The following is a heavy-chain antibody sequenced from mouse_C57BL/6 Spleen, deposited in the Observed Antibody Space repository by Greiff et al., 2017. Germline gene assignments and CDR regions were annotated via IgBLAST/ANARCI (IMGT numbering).Heavy chain of an antibody. Sequence: VQRVESGAELVKPGASVKISCKASGYAFSSYWMNWVKQRPGKGLEWIGQIYPGDGDTNYNGKFKGKATLTADKSSSTAYMQLSSLTSEDSAVYFCARSDYDYDEPFAYWGQGTLVTVSA. CDR1: GYAFSSYW. CDR2: IYPGDGDT. D-gene: IGHD2-4*01. V-gene: IGHV1-80*01. J-gene: IGHJ3*01. CDR3: ARSDYDYDEPFAY.